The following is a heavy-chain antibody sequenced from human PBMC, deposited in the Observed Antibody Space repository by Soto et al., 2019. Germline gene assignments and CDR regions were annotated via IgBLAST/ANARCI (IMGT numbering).Heavy chain of an antibody. CDR2: IAYDGSNK. Sequence: QVQLVESGGAVVQPGKSLRLSCAASGFTFSSYGMYWVRQAPGKGLEWVAAIAYDGSNKYHGDSVKGRFTISRDNSKNTLYLQMNSLRVEDTAVYYCAKAIVRDTNGGCDYWGQGALVTVSS. CDR3: AKAIVRDTNGGCDY. CDR1: GFTFSSYG. V-gene: IGHV3-30*18. D-gene: IGHD2-21*01. J-gene: IGHJ4*02.